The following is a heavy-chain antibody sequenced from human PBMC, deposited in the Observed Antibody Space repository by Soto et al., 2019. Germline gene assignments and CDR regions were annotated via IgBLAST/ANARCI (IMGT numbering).Heavy chain of an antibody. CDR2: IKQDGSNK. D-gene: IGHD5-18*01. CDR1: GFTFNNYW. Sequence: PGGSLRLSCAASGFTFNNYWMHWVRQAPGKGLEWVADIKQDGSNKYYVDYVKGRFTISRDNSKNSLYLQMNSLRAEDTAVYYGARGGDSYGYGEYYYYGMDVWGQGTTVTVSS. J-gene: IGHJ6*02. CDR3: ARGGDSYGYGEYYYYGMDV. V-gene: IGHV3-7*01.